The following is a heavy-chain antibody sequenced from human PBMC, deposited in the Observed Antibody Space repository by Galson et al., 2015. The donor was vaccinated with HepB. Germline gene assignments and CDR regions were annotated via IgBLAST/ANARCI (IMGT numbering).Heavy chain of an antibody. CDR3: AREYGRFTDYFDY. J-gene: IGHJ4*02. CDR2: IIPIFGTA. D-gene: IGHD3-10*01. Sequence: VKVSCKASGGTFSSYAISWVRQAPGQGLEWMGGIIPIFGTANYAQKFQGRVTITADESTSTAYMELSSLRSEDTAVYYCAREYGRFTDYFDYWGQGTLVTVSS. CDR1: GGTFSSYA. V-gene: IGHV1-69*13.